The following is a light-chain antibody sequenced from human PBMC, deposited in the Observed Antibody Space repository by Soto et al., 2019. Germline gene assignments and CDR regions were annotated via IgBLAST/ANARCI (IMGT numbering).Light chain of an antibody. Sequence: DIQMTKSPSSLSASVGARVTIICRASQGLSSYLAWYQQKPGKAPKLLIYAASNLQSGVPSRFSGSGSGTDFTLTISSLQPEDFATYFCLSGQSRPLGGGTKVDIK. CDR3: LSGQSRP. J-gene: IGKJ4*01. CDR2: AAS. V-gene: IGKV1-12*01. CDR1: QGLSSY.